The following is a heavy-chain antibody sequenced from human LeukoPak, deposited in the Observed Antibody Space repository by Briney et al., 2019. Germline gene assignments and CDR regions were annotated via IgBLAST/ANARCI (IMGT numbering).Heavy chain of an antibody. V-gene: IGHV3-7*01. D-gene: IGHD4-23*01. CDR2: IKEDGSER. CDR1: GFTFSLYW. J-gene: IGHJ1*01. Sequence: GGSLRLSCAASGFTFSLYWLSWVRQAPEKGLEWVANIKEDGSERYYVDSVKGRFTISRDNAKKSLYLQMNSLRVEDTAVYYCASDYGGNSWYFQHWGQGTLVTVSS. CDR3: ASDYGGNSWYFQH.